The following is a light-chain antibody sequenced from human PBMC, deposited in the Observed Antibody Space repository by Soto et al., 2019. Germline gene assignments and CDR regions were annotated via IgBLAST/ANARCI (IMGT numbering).Light chain of an antibody. CDR2: DAS. CDR3: QPRGTWL. J-gene: IGKJ3*01. Sequence: EIVLTQSPATLSLSPGERATLSCRASQSIGTYLAWYQQKPGQAPRLLIYDASHRATGIPARFNGSGSGTDFTLTISSLAPEDFAVYYCQPRGTWLFGPGTKVDIK. V-gene: IGKV3-11*01. CDR1: QSIGTY.